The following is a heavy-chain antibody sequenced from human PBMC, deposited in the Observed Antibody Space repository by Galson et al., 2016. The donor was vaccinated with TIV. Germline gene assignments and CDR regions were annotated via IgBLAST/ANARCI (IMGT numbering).Heavy chain of an antibody. D-gene: IGHD2/OR15-2a*01. CDR2: FDPEQGKT. J-gene: IGHJ4*02. V-gene: IGHV1-24*01. CDR1: KYTLTELS. Sequence: SVKVSCKVSKYTLTELSMHRVRQAPGKGLEWMGGFDPEQGKTIYAQKFQGRVTMTEDTSTDTAFMELSSLRFEDTAVYYCATVAWFPGLSLDNWGQGTLVTVSS. CDR3: ATVAWFPGLSLDN.